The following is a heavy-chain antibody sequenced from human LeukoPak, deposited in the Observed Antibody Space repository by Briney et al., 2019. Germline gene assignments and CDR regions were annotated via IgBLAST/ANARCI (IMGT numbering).Heavy chain of an antibody. CDR2: INPNSSGT. J-gene: IGHJ5*02. Sequence: ASVKVSCKASGYTFTGYYMHWVRQAPGQGLEWMGWINPNSSGTNYAQTFQGRVTMTRDTSISTAYMELSRLRSDDTAVYYCARSPVDTAMVRGRGYCNGGSCYWFDPWGQGTLVTVSS. D-gene: IGHD2-15*01. CDR3: ARSPVDTAMVRGRGYCNGGSCYWFDP. V-gene: IGHV1-2*02. CDR1: GYTFTGYY.